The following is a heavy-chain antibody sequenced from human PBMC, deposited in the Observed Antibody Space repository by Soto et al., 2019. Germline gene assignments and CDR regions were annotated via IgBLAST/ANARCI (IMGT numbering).Heavy chain of an antibody. J-gene: IGHJ4*02. V-gene: IGHV3-33*01. CDR2: IWYDGSNK. CDR3: ASGSYSGYDLTFTRKSGYYFDY. CDR1: GFTFSSYG. Sequence: GGSLRLSCAASGFTFSSYGMHWVRQAPGKGLEWVAVIWYDGSNKYYADSVKGRFTISRDNSKNTLYLQMNSLRAEDTAVYYCASGSYSGYDLTFTRKSGYYFDYWGQGTLVTVSS. D-gene: IGHD5-12*01.